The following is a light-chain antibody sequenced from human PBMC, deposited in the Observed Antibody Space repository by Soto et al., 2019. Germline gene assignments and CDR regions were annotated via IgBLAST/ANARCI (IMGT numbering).Light chain of an antibody. CDR1: QSISSW. Sequence: DIQMTQSPSTLSASVGDRVTITCRASQSISSWLAWYQQKPGKAPKLLIYDASSLKSGVPSRFSGSGSGTEFTLTISSLQPDDFATYYCQQYNSYPWTFGQGTKLEIK. V-gene: IGKV1-5*01. J-gene: IGKJ2*02. CDR2: DAS. CDR3: QQYNSYPWT.